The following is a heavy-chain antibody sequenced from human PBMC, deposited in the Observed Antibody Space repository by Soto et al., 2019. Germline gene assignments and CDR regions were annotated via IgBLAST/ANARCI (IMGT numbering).Heavy chain of an antibody. J-gene: IGHJ1*01. CDR2: IIPVFGSP. V-gene: IGHV1-69*05. D-gene: IGHD2-21*01. CDR3: AKGAGQWALAL. Sequence: SVKVSCKACGCFVRSDPISWVRQAPGQGPEWIGGIIPVFGSPSYAQKFQDRVTITTDESSRTAYLELRSLKSEDTAVYFCAKGAGQWALALWGQGPRVPVSS. CDR1: GCFVRSDP.